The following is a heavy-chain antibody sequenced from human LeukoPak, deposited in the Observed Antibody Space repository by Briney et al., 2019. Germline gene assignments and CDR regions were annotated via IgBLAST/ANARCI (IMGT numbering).Heavy chain of an antibody. Sequence: SETLSLTCTVSGGSISGYFWSWIRQPPGKGLEWIGHIYSSGSTTYTPSLQSRATISVDTSKNQFSLKLSSVTAADTAVYYCARHYDSGSYSLDYWGQGTLVTVSS. D-gene: IGHD3-10*01. CDR3: ARHYDSGSYSLDY. CDR1: GGSISGYF. V-gene: IGHV4-59*08. CDR2: IYSSGST. J-gene: IGHJ4*02.